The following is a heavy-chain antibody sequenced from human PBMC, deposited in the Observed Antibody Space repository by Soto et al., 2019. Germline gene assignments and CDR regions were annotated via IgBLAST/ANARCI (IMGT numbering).Heavy chain of an antibody. CDR3: ACETGTTLWHEALDI. D-gene: IGHD1-7*01. CDR1: GGTISSSA. V-gene: IGHV1-69*13. CDR2: IVPIFGAA. Sequence: ASEKVSCKASGGTISSSATSCVRQAPGHGLEWMRGIVPIFGAASYAQKFQGRFTFTADESTSTAYMELSSLRSEDTAVYYCACETGTTLWHEALDIWGEGTRVTISS. J-gene: IGHJ3*02.